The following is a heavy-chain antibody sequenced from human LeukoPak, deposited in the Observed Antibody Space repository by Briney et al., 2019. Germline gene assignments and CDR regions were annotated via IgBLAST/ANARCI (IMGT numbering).Heavy chain of an antibody. D-gene: IGHD1-26*01. CDR1: GGSISSSSYY. Sequence: SETLSLTCTVSGGSISSSSYYWSWIRQPPGKGLEWIGEINHSGSTNYNPSLKSRVTISVDTSKNQFSLKLSSVTAADTAVYYCARGTWELLRGPIDYWGQGTLVTVSS. CDR3: ARGTWELLRGPIDY. V-gene: IGHV4-39*07. CDR2: INHSGST. J-gene: IGHJ4*02.